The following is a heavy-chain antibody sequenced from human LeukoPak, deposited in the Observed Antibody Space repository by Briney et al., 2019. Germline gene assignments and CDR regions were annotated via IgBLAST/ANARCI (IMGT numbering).Heavy chain of an antibody. D-gene: IGHD6-19*01. CDR1: GFTVSSNY. V-gene: IGHV3-53*01. CDR3: ARVGIAVAGFDY. Sequence: GGSLRLSCAVSGFTVSSNYMSWVRQAPGKGLEWVSVIYSGGSTYYADSVKGRFTISRDNSKNTLYLQMNSLRAEDTAVYYCARVGIAVAGFDYWGQGTLVTVSS. CDR2: IYSGGST. J-gene: IGHJ4*02.